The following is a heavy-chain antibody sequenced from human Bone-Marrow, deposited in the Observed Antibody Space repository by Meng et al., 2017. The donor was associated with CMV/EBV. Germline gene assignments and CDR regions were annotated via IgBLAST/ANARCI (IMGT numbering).Heavy chain of an antibody. CDR3: ARDIRWNYGPGY. CDR2: IKQDGSEI. CDR1: GFTFSNYW. V-gene: IGHV3-7*01. Sequence: LSLTCAASGFTFSNYWMSWVRQAPGKGPEWVANIKQDGSEIHYVDSVEGRFTISRDNAQNSLYLQMNSLRAEDTAVYYCARDIRWNYGPGYWGQGTLVTVSS. J-gene: IGHJ4*02. D-gene: IGHD1-7*01.